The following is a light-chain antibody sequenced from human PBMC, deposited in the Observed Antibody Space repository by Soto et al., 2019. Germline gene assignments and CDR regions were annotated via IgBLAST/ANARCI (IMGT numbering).Light chain of an antibody. Sequence: QSALTQPPSVSGSPGQRVTISCTGSSSNIGAGYDVHWYQQLPGTAPKLLIYGNSNRPSGVPDRFSGSKSGTSASLAITGLQAEDEADYYCQSYDCSLSGTFYVFGTGTKVTVL. CDR2: GNS. J-gene: IGLJ1*01. V-gene: IGLV1-40*01. CDR1: SSNIGAGYD. CDR3: QSYDCSLSGTFYV.